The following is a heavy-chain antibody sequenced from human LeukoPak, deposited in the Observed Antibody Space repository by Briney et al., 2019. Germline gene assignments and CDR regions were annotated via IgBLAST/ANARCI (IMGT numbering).Heavy chain of an antibody. D-gene: IGHD3-22*01. CDR1: GFTFSSYG. CDR2: ISYDGSNK. Sequence: QSGGSLRLSCAASGFTFSSYGMHWVRQAPGKGLEWVAVISYDGSNKYYADSVKGRFTISRDNSKNTLYLQMNSLRAEDTAVYYCANMRTYYYDSSGYPIFDYWGQGTLVTVSS. CDR3: ANMRTYYYDSSGYPIFDY. J-gene: IGHJ4*02. V-gene: IGHV3-30*18.